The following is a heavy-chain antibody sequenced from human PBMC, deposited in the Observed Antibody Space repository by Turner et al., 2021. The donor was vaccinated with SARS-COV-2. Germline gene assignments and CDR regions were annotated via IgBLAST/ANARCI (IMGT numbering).Heavy chain of an antibody. Sequence: EVQLVESGGGFVQPGGSLRLSCAASGFTFSTYTMNWVRQAPGKGLEWISYISINGRTKYYADSVMGRFTVSRDDAESSLYQQMNSLRDEDSAVYYCARSLIAGADGTLYGMDVWGQGTTVTVSS. CDR1: GFTFSTYT. CDR2: ISINGRTK. CDR3: ARSLIAGADGTLYGMDV. V-gene: IGHV3-48*02. J-gene: IGHJ6*02. D-gene: IGHD6-13*01.